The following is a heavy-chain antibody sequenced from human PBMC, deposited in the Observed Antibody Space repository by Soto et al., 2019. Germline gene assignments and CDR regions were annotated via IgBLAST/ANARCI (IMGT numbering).Heavy chain of an antibody. D-gene: IGHD6-6*01. V-gene: IGHV1-8*01. CDR2: MNTNTNTT. CDR3: AREVVETSSLWLDL. Sequence: ASVKVSCKASGYTFTNNDINWVRQAPGQGLEWIGWMNTNTNTTDSAEVFEGRVSLTWDTSISTAYMQLNSLKIDDTAVYDCAREVVETSSLWLDLRCQGILATLS. J-gene: IGHJ5*02. CDR1: GYTFTNND.